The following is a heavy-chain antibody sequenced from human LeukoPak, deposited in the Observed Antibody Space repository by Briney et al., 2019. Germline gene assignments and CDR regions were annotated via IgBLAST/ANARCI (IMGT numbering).Heavy chain of an antibody. CDR2: INTNTGNP. CDR1: GYTLTSYA. J-gene: IGHJ6*03. V-gene: IGHV7-4-1*02. D-gene: IGHD1-7*01. Sequence: ASVKVSCKASGYTLTSYAMNWVRQAPGQGLEWMGWINTNTGNPTYAQGFTGRFVFSLDTSVSTAYLQISSLKAEDTAVYYCARLRQELTGTPLYYYYYYYMDVWGKGTTVTVSS. CDR3: ARLRQELTGTPLYYYYYYYMDV.